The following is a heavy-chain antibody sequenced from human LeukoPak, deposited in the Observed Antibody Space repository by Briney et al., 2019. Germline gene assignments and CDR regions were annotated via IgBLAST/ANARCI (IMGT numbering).Heavy chain of an antibody. CDR3: ARGSDIVVVPAYYYGMDV. D-gene: IGHD2-2*01. Sequence: ASVKVSCKASGYTFTSYDINWVRQATGQGLEWVGWMNPNSGNTGYAQKFQGRVTMTRNTSISTAYMELSSLRSEDTAVYYCARGSDIVVVPAYYYGMDVWGQGTTVTVSS. CDR1: GYTFTSYD. J-gene: IGHJ6*02. CDR2: MNPNSGNT. V-gene: IGHV1-8*01.